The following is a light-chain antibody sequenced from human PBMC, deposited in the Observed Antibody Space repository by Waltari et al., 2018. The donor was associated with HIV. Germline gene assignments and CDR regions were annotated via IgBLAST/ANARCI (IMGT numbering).Light chain of an antibody. CDR2: EVS. CDR3: MSYISSATPE. V-gene: IGLV2-14*01. J-gene: IGLJ3*02. CDR1: SSALDTFKS. Sequence: QSALTQPASVSGSPGQSITISCTGTSSALDTFKSISWYQHHPGKAPKVIIYEVSNRPSGVSYRFSGSKSGHTASLTISGLQAEDEADYFCMSYISSATPEFGGGTKLTVL.